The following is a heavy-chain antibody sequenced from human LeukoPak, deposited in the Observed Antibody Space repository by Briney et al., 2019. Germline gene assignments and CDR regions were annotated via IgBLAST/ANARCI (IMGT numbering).Heavy chain of an antibody. J-gene: IGHJ4*02. Sequence: SGTLSLTCAVSGGSISSGGYSWSWIRQPPGKGLEWIGYIYHSGSTYYNPSLKSRVTISVDRSKNQFSLKLSSVTAADTAVYYCARVRNTSGSYYFDYWGQGTLVTVSS. CDR3: ARVRNTSGSYYFDY. V-gene: IGHV4-30-2*01. CDR1: GGSISSGGYS. CDR2: IYHSGST. D-gene: IGHD1-26*01.